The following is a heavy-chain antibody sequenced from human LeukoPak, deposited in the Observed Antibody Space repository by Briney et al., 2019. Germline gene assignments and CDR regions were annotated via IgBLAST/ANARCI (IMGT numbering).Heavy chain of an antibody. D-gene: IGHD4-23*01. V-gene: IGHV4-59*01. Sequence: SETLSLTCTVSGGSISSYYWSWIRQPPGKGLEWIGYIYYSGSTNYNPSLKSRVTISVDTSKNQFSLKLSSVTAADTAVYYCARVDYGGNSGALLDYYYGMDVWGQGTTVTVSS. CDR1: GGSISSYY. CDR2: IYYSGST. CDR3: ARVDYGGNSGALLDYYYGMDV. J-gene: IGHJ6*02.